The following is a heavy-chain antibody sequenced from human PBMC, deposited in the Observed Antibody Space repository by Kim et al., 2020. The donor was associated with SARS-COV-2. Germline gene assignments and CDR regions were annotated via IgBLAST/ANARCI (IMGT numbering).Heavy chain of an antibody. Sequence: SETLSLTCAVYGGSFSGYYWSWIRQPPGKGLEWIGEINHSGSTNYNPSLKSRVTISVDTSKNQFPLKLSSVTAADTAAYYCARGRLLLTIYYDYGMDVWG. CDR2: INHSGST. CDR3: ARGRLLLTIYYDYGMDV. V-gene: IGHV4-34*01. D-gene: IGHD3-22*01. CDR1: GGSFSGYY. J-gene: IGHJ6*01.